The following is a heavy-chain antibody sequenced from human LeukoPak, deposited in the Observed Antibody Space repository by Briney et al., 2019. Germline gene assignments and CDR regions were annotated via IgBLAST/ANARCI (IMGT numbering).Heavy chain of an antibody. CDR1: GFTFSSYA. Sequence: GGSLRLSCAPSGFTFSSYAMSWVRQAPGEGLEWVSTISYSGGSTYCAGSVKGRFAISRESSKNTLYLQMNGLRGEDTAGYRCAKDDGGSPPDAFDIWGQGTLVTVSS. CDR3: AKDDGGSPPDAFDI. J-gene: IGHJ3*02. CDR2: ISYSGGST. V-gene: IGHV3-23*01. D-gene: IGHD3-10*01.